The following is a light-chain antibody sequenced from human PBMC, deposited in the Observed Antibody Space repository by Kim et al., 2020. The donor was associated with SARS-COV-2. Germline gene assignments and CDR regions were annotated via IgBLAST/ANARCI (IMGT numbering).Light chain of an antibody. Sequence: ELVMTQSPGTLSLSPGERVTLSCRASQSVNSRYLAWYQQKPGQAPRLLVYGASSRPTGIADRFSGSGSGTNFTLTISRLVAEDAAVYYYRQYGSSVWAFGQGTKVDIK. V-gene: IGKV3-20*01. CDR2: GAS. J-gene: IGKJ1*01. CDR3: RQYGSSVWA. CDR1: QSVNSRY.